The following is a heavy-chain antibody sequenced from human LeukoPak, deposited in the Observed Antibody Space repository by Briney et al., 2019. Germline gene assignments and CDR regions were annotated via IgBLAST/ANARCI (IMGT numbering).Heavy chain of an antibody. CDR1: GFTFGDYA. D-gene: IGHD5-18*01. V-gene: IGHV3-49*04. CDR3: TRKYSDPFDY. CDR2: IRSISYGGTR. J-gene: IGHJ4*02. Sequence: GGSLRLSCTAYGFTFGDYAMSWVRQAPGQGLEWVGFIRSISYGGTREYAASVKGRFTISRDDPKGIAYLQMNSLKTEDTAVYYCTRKYSDPFDYWGQGTLVTVSS.